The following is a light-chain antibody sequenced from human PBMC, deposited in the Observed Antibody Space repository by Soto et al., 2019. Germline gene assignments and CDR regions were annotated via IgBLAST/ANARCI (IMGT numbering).Light chain of an antibody. CDR1: SSDVGGYNY. V-gene: IGLV2-11*01. J-gene: IGLJ1*01. CDR3: CSYAGSYTFGV. CDR2: DVS. Sequence: QSVLTQPRSVSGSPGQSVTISCTGTSSDVGGYNYVSWYQQHPGKAPKLMIYDVSKRPSGVPDRFSGSNSGNTASLTISGLQAEDEADYYCCSYAGSYTFGVFGTGTKATAL.